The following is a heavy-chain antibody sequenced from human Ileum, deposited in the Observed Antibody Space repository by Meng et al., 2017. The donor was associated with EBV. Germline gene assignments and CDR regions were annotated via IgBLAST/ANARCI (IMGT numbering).Heavy chain of an antibody. CDR2: INEDGATT. CDR3: SRDLAGSDDY. CDR1: EFTFSSYW. J-gene: IGHJ4*02. V-gene: IGHV3-74*03. Sequence: HLVESGXALVQPGGSLKLSCAASEFTFSSYWMHWVRQAPGEGLVWVSRINEDGATTTYADSVKGRFTISRDNAKNTLYLQMNSLRAEDTAVYYCSRDLAGSDDYWGQGTLVTVSS. D-gene: IGHD1-14*01.